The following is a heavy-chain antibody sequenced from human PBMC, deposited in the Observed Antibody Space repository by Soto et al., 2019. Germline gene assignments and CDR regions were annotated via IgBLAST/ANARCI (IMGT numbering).Heavy chain of an antibody. V-gene: IGHV1-69*01. CDR3: ARDPDTAMRGHNWSDP. CDR1: GGTFSSYA. Sequence: QVQLVQSGAEVKKPGSSVKVSCKASGGTFSSYAISWVRQAPGQGLEWMGGIIPIFGTANYAQKFQGRVTITADDSTSTASMELSSLSSEDTAVYYCARDPDTAMRGHNWSDPWGQGTLVAVSS. CDR2: IIPIFGTA. J-gene: IGHJ5*02. D-gene: IGHD5-18*01.